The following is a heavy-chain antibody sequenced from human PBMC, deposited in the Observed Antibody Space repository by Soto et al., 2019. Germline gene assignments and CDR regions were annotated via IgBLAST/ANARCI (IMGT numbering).Heavy chain of an antibody. CDR3: ARAYSSAWYLWFDP. D-gene: IGHD6-19*01. J-gene: IGHJ5*02. CDR2: ISSGGITI. CDR1: GFAFNSFE. Sequence: QPGGSLRLSCAASGFAFNSFEMSWVRQAPEKGLEWVAHISSGGITIHYADSVKGRFTISRDNTKNSLYLQMNSLRVEDTAVYYCARAYSSAWYLWFDPWGQGTLVTVSS. V-gene: IGHV3-48*03.